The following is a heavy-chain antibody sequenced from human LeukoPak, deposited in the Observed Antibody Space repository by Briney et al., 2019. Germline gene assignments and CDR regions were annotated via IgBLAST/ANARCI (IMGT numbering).Heavy chain of an antibody. V-gene: IGHV4-59*08. J-gene: IGHJ5*02. Sequence: SETLSLTCTVSGGSISSYYWSWIRQPPGKGLEWIGYIYYNGSTNYNPSLKSRVTISVDTSKNQFSLKLSSVTAADTAIYYCARHFGPLYNWFAPWGQGTLVTVSS. D-gene: IGHD3-16*01. CDR3: ARHFGPLYNWFAP. CDR2: IYYNGST. CDR1: GGSISSYY.